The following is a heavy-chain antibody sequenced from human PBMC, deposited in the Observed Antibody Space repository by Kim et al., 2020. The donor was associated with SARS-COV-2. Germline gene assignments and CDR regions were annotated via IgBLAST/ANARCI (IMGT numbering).Heavy chain of an antibody. CDR1: GFTFSNYW. D-gene: IGHD3-22*01. CDR3: ARVPFAYYYDSRGYPDY. CDR2: INSDGSST. J-gene: IGHJ4*02. V-gene: IGHV3-74*01. Sequence: GGSLRPSCAASGFTFSNYWMHWVRQAPGKGLVWVSRINSDGSSTSYADSVKGRFTISRDNAKNSLYLQMNSLRAEDTAVYYCARVPFAYYYDSRGYPDYWGQGTLVTVSS.